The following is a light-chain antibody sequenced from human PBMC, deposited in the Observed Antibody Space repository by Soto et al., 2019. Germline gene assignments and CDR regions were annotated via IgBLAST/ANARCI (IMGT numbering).Light chain of an antibody. CDR2: DAS. CDR1: QDITNY. J-gene: IGKJ2*01. Sequence: IQMTQSPLFLSASIGDRVTITCQASQDITNYLNWYQQKPGKAPKLLIYDASMLERGVPSRFSGGGSGTHFTFTISSLQPEDIETFYCQQYDRFPYTFGKRTKVNI. CDR3: QQYDRFPYT. V-gene: IGKV1-33*01.